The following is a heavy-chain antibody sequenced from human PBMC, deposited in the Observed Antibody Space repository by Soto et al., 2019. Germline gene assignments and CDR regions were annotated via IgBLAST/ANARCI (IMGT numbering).Heavy chain of an antibody. J-gene: IGHJ6*03. CDR3: ARDGDSRKPQLGSPGYYYYFMDV. CDR1: GDTFSNYT. Sequence: QVQLVQSGAEVKKPGSSVKVSCKASGDTFSNYTISWVRQAPGHGLEWMGRFIPILDIPNYAQKFQGRVTLTADKSTSTAYMELSSLRSEDTAVYYCARDGDSRKPQLGSPGYYYYFMDVWGKGTTVTVSS. CDR2: FIPILDIP. V-gene: IGHV1-69*08. D-gene: IGHD6-13*01.